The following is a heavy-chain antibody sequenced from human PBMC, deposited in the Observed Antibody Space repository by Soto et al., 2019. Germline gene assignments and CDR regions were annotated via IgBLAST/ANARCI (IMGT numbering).Heavy chain of an antibody. J-gene: IGHJ6*02. D-gene: IGHD5-18*01. CDR1: GGSISSSSYY. CDR2: IYYSGST. CDR3: ARHRSSRGYSYDRKRQNYYYYYGMDV. Sequence: SETLSLTCTVSGGSISSSSYYWGWIRQPPGKGLEWIGSIYYSGSTYYNPSLKSRVTISVDTSKNQFSLKLSSVTAADTAVYYCARHRSSRGYSYDRKRQNYYYYYGMDVWGQGTTVTVSS. V-gene: IGHV4-39*01.